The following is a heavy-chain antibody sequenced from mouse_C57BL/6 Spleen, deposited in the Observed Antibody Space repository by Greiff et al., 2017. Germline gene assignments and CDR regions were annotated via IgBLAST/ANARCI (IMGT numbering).Heavy chain of an antibody. CDR1: GFTFSNYW. CDR3: TGGYDYWYFEV. D-gene: IGHD2-3*01. J-gene: IGHJ1*03. V-gene: IGHV6-3*01. CDR2: IRLKSDNYAT. Sequence: EVQLQESGGGLVQPGGSMKLSCVASGFTFSNYWMNWVRQSPEKGLEWVAQIRLKSDNYATHYAESVKGGFTISRDDSESRVYMQMNNVRAEDTGIYYCTGGYDYWYFEVWGTGTTVTVSS.